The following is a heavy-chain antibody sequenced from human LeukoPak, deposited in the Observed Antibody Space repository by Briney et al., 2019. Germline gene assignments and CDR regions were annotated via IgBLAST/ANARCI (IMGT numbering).Heavy chain of an antibody. CDR1: GFTFSSYV. V-gene: IGHV3-23*01. CDR3: ARRGAAGTYYFDY. Sequence: GGSLRLSCAASGFTFSSYVMSWVRQAPGKGLDWVSAISGSGGGTYYADSVKGRFTISRDNSKNTLYLQTNSLRAEDTAVYYCARRGAAGTYYFDYWGQGTLVTVSS. D-gene: IGHD6-13*01. J-gene: IGHJ4*02. CDR2: ISGSGGGT.